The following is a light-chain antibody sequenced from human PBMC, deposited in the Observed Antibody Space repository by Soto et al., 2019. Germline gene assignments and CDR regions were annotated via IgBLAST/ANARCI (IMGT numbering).Light chain of an antibody. CDR2: WAS. V-gene: IGKV4-1*01. CDR1: QSVLHSSNNKDY. CDR3: QQYYSTPFT. Sequence: DIVMTQSPDSLAVSLGERATIYCKSSQSVLHSSNNKDYLAWYQQKPGQSTKLLIYWASTRESGVPDRFSGSGSATEFTLTISSLQAEDVAVYYCQQYYSTPFTFGPGTKVDIK. J-gene: IGKJ3*01.